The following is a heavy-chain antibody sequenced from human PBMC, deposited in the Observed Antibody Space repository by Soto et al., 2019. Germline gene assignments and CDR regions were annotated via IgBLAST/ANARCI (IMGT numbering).Heavy chain of an antibody. CDR2: ISSSGGTI. Sequence: GGSPRLSCGASGFTFSDDYMSWIRQAPGKGLEWVSYISSSGGTIYYADSVKGRFTISRDNAKNSLFLQMNSLRADDTAVYYCARASSPRDPWLDYWGQGTLVTVSS. CDR1: GFTFSDDY. V-gene: IGHV3-11*01. CDR3: ARASSPRDPWLDY. D-gene: IGHD5-18*01. J-gene: IGHJ4*02.